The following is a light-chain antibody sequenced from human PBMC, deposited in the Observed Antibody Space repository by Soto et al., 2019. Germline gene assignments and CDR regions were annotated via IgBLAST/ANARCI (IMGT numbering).Light chain of an antibody. CDR2: EVN. CDR1: SSDVGSYNL. Sequence: QSALTQPASVSGSPGQSITISCTGTSSDVGSYNLVSWYQHHPDEAPKLIIYEVNKRPSGVSNRFSGSKSGNTASLTISGIQAEDEADYYCCSYAGSSSFYVFGSGTKLTGL. J-gene: IGLJ1*01. V-gene: IGLV2-23*02. CDR3: CSYAGSSSFYV.